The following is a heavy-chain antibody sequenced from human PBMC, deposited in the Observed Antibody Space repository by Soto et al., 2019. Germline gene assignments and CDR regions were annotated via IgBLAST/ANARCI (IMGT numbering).Heavy chain of an antibody. CDR1: GGTFSSYA. J-gene: IGHJ6*02. Sequence: QVQLVQSGAEVKKPGSSVKVSCKASGGTFSSYAISWVRQAPGQGLEWMGGIIPISETTNYAQTFQGRVTITADESKSTGYMELSSLRSEDTAVYYCARAHGSSTSLEIYYYYYYGMDVWGQATTVTVSS. CDR2: IIPISETT. D-gene: IGHD2-2*01. CDR3: ARAHGSSTSLEIYYYYYYGMDV. V-gene: IGHV1-69*01.